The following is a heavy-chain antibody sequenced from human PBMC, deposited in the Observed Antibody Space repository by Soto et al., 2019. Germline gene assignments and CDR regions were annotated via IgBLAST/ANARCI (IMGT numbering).Heavy chain of an antibody. V-gene: IGHV3-48*01. CDR3: TTAGFCIGSSC. J-gene: IGHJ3*01. D-gene: IGHD2-15*01. CDR1: GLTFSSYS. Sequence: PGGSLRLSCAASGLTFSSYSMNWFRQAPGKGLEWVSYISSSSSTIYYADSVKGRFTISRDNAKNSLYLQMNSLRAEDTAVYYCTTAGFCIGSSCWGQGTMVTVSS. CDR2: ISSSSSTI.